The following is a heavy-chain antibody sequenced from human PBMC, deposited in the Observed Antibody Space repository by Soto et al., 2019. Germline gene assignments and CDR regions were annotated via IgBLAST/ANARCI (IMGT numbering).Heavy chain of an antibody. D-gene: IGHD3-3*01. CDR3: ARSITIFGVVVSYSYFDL. CDR2: IYHSGSS. J-gene: IGHJ2*01. Sequence: QLQLQASGSGLVKASQTLSLTCAVSGGSISSGGYSWSWIRQPPGKGLEWLGYIYHSGSSYYNPSLKSRVTLSVDMSKNQFSLRLSSVTAADTAVYYCARSITIFGVVVSYSYFDLWGRGTLVTVSS. V-gene: IGHV4-30-2*01. CDR1: GGSISSGGYS.